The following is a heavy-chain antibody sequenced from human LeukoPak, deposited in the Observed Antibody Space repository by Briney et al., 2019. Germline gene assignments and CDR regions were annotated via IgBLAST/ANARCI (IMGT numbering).Heavy chain of an antibody. V-gene: IGHV3-74*01. CDR3: ARDAFSRTTVTTTFDY. J-gene: IGHJ4*02. CDR2: INSDGSST. D-gene: IGHD4-17*01. CDR1: VFTFSSYW. Sequence: PGGSLRLSCAASVFTFSSYWMHWVRQAPGKGLVWVSRINSDGSSTSYADTVKGRFTVSRDNAKNTLYLQMNRLRAEDTAVYYCARDAFSRTTVTTTFDYWGQGTLVTVSS.